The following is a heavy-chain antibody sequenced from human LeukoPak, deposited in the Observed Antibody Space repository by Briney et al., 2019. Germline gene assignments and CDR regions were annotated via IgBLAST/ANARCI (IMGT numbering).Heavy chain of an antibody. CDR1: GGSISSYY. CDR2: IYYSGST. D-gene: IGHD3-22*01. V-gene: IGHV4-59*01. CDR3: ARDDGDSSGYYPNWFDP. Sequence: PSETLSLTCTVSGGSISSYYWSWIRQPPGKGLGWIGYIYYSGSTNYNPSLKSRVTISVDTSKNQFSLKLSSVTAADTAVYYCARDDGDSSGYYPNWFDPWGQGTLVTVSS. J-gene: IGHJ5*02.